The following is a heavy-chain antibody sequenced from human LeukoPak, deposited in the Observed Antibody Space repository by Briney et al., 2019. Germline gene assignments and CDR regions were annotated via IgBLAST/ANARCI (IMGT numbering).Heavy chain of an antibody. D-gene: IGHD3-10*01. CDR2: ISGSGGST. Sequence: PGGSLRLSCAASGFTFSSYAMSWVRQAPGKGLEWVSAISGSGGSTYYADSVKGRFTISRDNSKNTLYLQMNSLRAEDTAVYYCARVQRSYYGSGSYPYYYYYGMDVWGQGTTVTVSS. CDR1: GFTFSSYA. V-gene: IGHV3-23*01. CDR3: ARVQRSYYGSGSYPYYYYYGMDV. J-gene: IGHJ6*02.